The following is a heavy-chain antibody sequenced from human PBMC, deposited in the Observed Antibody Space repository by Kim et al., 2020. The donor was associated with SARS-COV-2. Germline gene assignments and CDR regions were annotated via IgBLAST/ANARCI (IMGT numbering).Heavy chain of an antibody. CDR3: ARAPLDYSTRWYYYYGMDV. V-gene: IGHV1-69*13. CDR2: IIPIFGTA. D-gene: IGHD4-4*01. Sequence: SVKVSCKASGGTFSSYAISWVRQAPGQGLEWMGGIIPIFGTANYAQKFQGRVTITADESTSTAYMELSSLRSEDTAVYYCARAPLDYSTRWYYYYGMDVWGQGTTVTVSS. CDR1: GGTFSSYA. J-gene: IGHJ6*02.